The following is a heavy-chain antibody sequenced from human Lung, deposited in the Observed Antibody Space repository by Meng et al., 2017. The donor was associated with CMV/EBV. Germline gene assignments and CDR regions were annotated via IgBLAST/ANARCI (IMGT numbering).Heavy chain of an antibody. J-gene: IGHJ4*02. V-gene: IGHV3-30-3*01. D-gene: IGHD3-10*01. Sequence: SCAASGFTFSRHAMHWVRQAPGKGLEWVAVISYDGSNKYSADSVKGRFTISRDNSKNTLYLQVNSLRTEDTAVYYCARCTLNYYGSGHYFDYWGQGXLVTVSS. CDR3: ARCTLNYYGSGHYFDY. CDR2: ISYDGSNK. CDR1: GFTFSRHA.